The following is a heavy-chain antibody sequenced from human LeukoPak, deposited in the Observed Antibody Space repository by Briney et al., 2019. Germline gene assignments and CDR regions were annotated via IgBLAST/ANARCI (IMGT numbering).Heavy chain of an antibody. J-gene: IGHJ2*01. Sequence: PSETLSLTCAVYTGSFNSYYWSWIRQPPGKGLEWIGEVNHSGSTNYNPSLKNRVTISLDTSKNQFSLKLSSVTAADTAVYYCARGYCRGGSCYFFWYFDLWGRGTLVTVSS. D-gene: IGHD2-15*01. CDR2: VNHSGST. V-gene: IGHV4-34*01. CDR1: TGSFNSYY. CDR3: ARGYCRGGSCYFFWYFDL.